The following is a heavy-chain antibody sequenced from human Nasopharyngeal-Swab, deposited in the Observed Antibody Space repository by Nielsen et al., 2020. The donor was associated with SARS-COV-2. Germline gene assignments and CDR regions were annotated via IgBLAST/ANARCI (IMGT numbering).Heavy chain of an antibody. CDR1: GFTFSSYA. Sequence: GSLRLSCAASGFTFSSYAMHWVRQAPGKGLEWVAVISYDGSNKYYADSVKGRFTISRDNSKNTLYLQMNSLRAEDTAVYYCARLFLGMDVWGQGTTVTVSS. D-gene: IGHD2-21*01. CDR2: ISYDGSNK. J-gene: IGHJ6*02. CDR3: ARLFLGMDV. V-gene: IGHV3-30-3*01.